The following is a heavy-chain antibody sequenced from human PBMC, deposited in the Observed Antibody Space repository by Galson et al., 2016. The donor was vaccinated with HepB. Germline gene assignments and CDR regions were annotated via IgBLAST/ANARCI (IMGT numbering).Heavy chain of an antibody. CDR1: GGTFTNYA. Sequence: SVKVSCKASGGTFTNYAFSWVRQAPGQGLEWMGGIITLSGTANYAQKFQGRLTITADKSTNATYMEMSSLTSEDTALDYCAREFSQFDYWGQGTLVTVSS. J-gene: IGHJ4*01. D-gene: IGHD3-3*02. V-gene: IGHV1-69*06. CDR2: IITLSGTA. CDR3: AREFSQFDY.